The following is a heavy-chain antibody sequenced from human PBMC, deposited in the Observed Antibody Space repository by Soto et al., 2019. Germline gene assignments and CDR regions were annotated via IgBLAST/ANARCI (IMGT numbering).Heavy chain of an antibody. Sequence: SLRLSCAASGFTFSSYGMHWVRQAPGKGLEWVAVIWYDGSNKYYADSVKGRFTISRDNSKNTLYLQMNSLRAEDTAVYYCARGWGYCSGGSCYKDYYYYMDVWGKGTTVTVSS. CDR3: ARGWGYCSGGSCYKDYYYYMDV. V-gene: IGHV3-33*01. CDR1: GFTFSSYG. CDR2: IWYDGSNK. J-gene: IGHJ6*03. D-gene: IGHD2-15*01.